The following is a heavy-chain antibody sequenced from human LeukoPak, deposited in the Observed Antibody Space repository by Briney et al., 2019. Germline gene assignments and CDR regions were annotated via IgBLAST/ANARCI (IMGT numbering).Heavy chain of an antibody. D-gene: IGHD3-10*01. V-gene: IGHV1-18*01. Sequence: ASVKVSCKASGYSFTKYGINWVRHVPGQGLEWMGWISPNNGHTNYAQNFQGRVTVTTDTSTSTAYMELRSLTSDDTAVYYCARDYRYYYSSGKYFPFDYWGQGTLVTVSS. CDR2: ISPNNGHT. CDR3: ARDYRYYYSSGKYFPFDY. CDR1: GYSFTKYG. J-gene: IGHJ4*02.